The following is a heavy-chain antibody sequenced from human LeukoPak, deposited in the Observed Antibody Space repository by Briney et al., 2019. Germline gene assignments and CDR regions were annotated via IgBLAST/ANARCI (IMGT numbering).Heavy chain of an antibody. V-gene: IGHV1-2*02. CDR1: GYTFTGYY. J-gene: IGHJ4*02. CDR3: ASGYGDYVTSQYYFDY. Sequence: ASVKVSFKASGYTFTGYYMHWVRQAPGQGGEWMGWINPNSGGTNYAQKFQGRVTMTRDTSISTAYMELSRLRSDDTAVYYCASGYGDYVTSQYYFDYWGQGTLVTVSS. CDR2: INPNSGGT. D-gene: IGHD4-17*01.